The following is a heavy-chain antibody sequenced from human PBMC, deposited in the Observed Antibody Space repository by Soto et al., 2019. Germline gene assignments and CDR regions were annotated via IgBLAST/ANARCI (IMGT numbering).Heavy chain of an antibody. J-gene: IGHJ4*02. CDR2: ISANDGNT. V-gene: IGHV1-18*01. CDR1: GYTFRIYG. Sequence: QVQLLQSGAEVKKPGASVKVSCKASGYTFRIYGITWVRQAPVQGLEWMGWISANDGNTPYAQKFQGRVTMTTDTSTSTAYMEVRSLRSDDTAVYYCARKGTGAPVDSWGQGTLVTVSS. D-gene: IGHD1-1*01. CDR3: ARKGTGAPVDS.